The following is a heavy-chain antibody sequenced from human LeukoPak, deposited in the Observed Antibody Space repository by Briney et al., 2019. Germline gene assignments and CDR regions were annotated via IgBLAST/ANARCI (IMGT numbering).Heavy chain of an antibody. CDR1: GFTFSSYS. D-gene: IGHD2-2*01. V-gene: IGHV3-21*01. Sequence: GGSLRLSCAASGFTFSSYSMNWVRQAPGKGLEWVSSISSSSSYIYYADSVKGRFTISRDNAKNSLYLQMNSLRAEDTAVYYCARDRDIVGVPAALDYWGQGTLVTVSS. J-gene: IGHJ4*02. CDR3: ARDRDIVGVPAALDY. CDR2: ISSSSSYI.